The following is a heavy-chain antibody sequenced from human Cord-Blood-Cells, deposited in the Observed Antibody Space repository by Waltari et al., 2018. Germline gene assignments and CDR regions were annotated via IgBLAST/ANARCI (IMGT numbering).Heavy chain of an antibody. CDR1: GGTFSSYA. CDR2: ISPIFGTA. CDR3: ARCRTGNDAFDI. Sequence: QVQLVQSGAEVKKPGSSVKVSCKASGGTFSSYAISWVREAPGQGLEWMGGISPIFGTANYAQKFQGRVTVTADESTSTAYMELSSLRSEDTAVYYCARCRTGNDAFDIWGQGTMVTVSS. J-gene: IGHJ3*02. V-gene: IGHV1-69*01. D-gene: IGHD3-9*01.